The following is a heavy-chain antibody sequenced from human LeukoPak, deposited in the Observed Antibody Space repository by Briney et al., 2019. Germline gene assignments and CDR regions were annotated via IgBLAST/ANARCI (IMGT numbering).Heavy chain of an antibody. V-gene: IGHV3-23*01. CDR2: ISNNGGYT. D-gene: IGHD2-15*01. CDR1: GFTFSSSA. Sequence: GGSLRLSCAASGFTFSSSAMSWVRQAPGKGLEWVSAISNNGGYTYYADSVQGRFTISRDNSKSTLCLQMNSLRAEDTAVYYCTKQLGYCSGGSCYFPYWGQGTLVTVSS. CDR3: TKQLGYCSGGSCYFPY. J-gene: IGHJ4*02.